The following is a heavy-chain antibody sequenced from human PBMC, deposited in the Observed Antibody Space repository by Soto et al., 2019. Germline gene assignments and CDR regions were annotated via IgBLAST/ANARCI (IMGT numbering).Heavy chain of an antibody. Sequence: GGSLRLSCAASGFIFSNYAVGWVRQAPGKGLKWVSGISTSGSRTYYADSVKGRFTISRDNSKNTLYLQMNSLRADDTAVYYCAKDGYTGSFGYFDYWGRGTLVTVSS. J-gene: IGHJ4*02. CDR3: AKDGYTGSFGYFDY. CDR2: ISTSGSRT. D-gene: IGHD1-26*01. V-gene: IGHV3-23*01. CDR1: GFIFSNYA.